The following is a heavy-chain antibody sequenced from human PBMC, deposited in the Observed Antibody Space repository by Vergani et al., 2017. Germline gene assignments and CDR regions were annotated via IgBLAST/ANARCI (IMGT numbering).Heavy chain of an antibody. V-gene: IGHV2-70*04. J-gene: IGHJ4*02. CDR1: GFSLSTSGMR. CDR3: ARSSIWGSTGFDD. CDR2: IDWADDK. D-gene: IGHD7-27*01. Sequence: QVTLKESGPALVKPTQTLTLTCTFSGFSLSTSGMRVSWIRQPPGKALEWLARIDWADDKFYSTSLNTRLTISKDTSKNQVVLTMTNMDPVDTATYYCARSSIWGSTGFDDWGQGTLVTVSS.